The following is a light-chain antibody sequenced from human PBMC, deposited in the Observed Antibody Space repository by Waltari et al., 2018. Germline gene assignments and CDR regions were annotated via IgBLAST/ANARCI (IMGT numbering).Light chain of an antibody. CDR1: QDITDH. V-gene: IGKV1-33*01. Sequence: DIQMTQSPSSLSASLGDRITITCQASQDITDHLNWYQQKPGNAPNLLIYDASNLQSGVPSRFSGSGSGTYFTVTISSLQPEDIATYYCQQYDNLPPYTFGQGTKVEI. CDR3: QQYDNLPPYT. J-gene: IGKJ2*01. CDR2: DAS.